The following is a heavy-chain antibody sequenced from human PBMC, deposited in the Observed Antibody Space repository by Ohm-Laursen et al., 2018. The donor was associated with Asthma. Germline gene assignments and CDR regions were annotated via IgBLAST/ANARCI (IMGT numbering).Heavy chain of an antibody. V-gene: IGHV3-48*01. Sequence: SLRLPCAASGFTFSTFGMNWVRQAPGEGLEWVSHISGSGSPIFYADSVKGRFTISRDNAKNSLYLQMNSLRAEDTAVYYCARGSGPDHWGQGTRVTVSS. CDR2: ISGSGSPI. CDR3: ARGSGPDH. J-gene: IGHJ4*02. CDR1: GFTFSTFG. D-gene: IGHD6-19*01.